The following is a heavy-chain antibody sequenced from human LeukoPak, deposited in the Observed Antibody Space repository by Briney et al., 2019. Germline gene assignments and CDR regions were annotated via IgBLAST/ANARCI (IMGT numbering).Heavy chain of an antibody. J-gene: IGHJ6*02. CDR2: ISYSGST. Sequence: SETLSLTCTVSRGSVSSTDYYWTWIRQPPGKGLEWIGYISYSGSTNYNPSLKSRVTISIDTSKNQFSLKLSSVTAADTAIYYCARRHLNWSSDVWGQGTTVTVSS. D-gene: IGHD1-1*01. V-gene: IGHV4-61*08. CDR3: ARRHLNWSSDV. CDR1: RGSVSSTDYY.